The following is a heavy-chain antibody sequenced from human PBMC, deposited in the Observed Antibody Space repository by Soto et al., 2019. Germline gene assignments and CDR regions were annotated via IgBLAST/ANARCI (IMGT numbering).Heavy chain of an antibody. CDR3: AREKLITFGGVIDY. J-gene: IGHJ4*02. CDR2: INHSGST. D-gene: IGHD3-16*02. V-gene: IGHV4-34*01. CDR1: GGSFSGYY. Sequence: SETLSLTCAVYGGSFSGYYWSWIRQPPGKGLEWIGEINHSGSTNYNPSLKSRVTISVDTSRNQFSLKLSSVTAADTAVYYCAREKLITFGGVIDYWGQGTLVTVSS.